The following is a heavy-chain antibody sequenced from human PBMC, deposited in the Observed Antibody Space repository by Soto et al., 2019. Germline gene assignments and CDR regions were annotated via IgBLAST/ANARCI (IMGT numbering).Heavy chain of an antibody. Sequence: QVQLDESGPGLVQPSQTLSLSCTVSGASVSTGVYYWTWIRQHPGRGLEWIGYIDNSGSTYYNPSLTGRVDISVDTSKNQFSLNLQSLTAADTAFYYCAEAVSDFDVRRYRTSYFDQWGQGLLDTVSS. CDR1: GASVSTGVYY. D-gene: IGHD3-10*02. CDR3: AEAVSDFDVRRYRTSYFDQ. V-gene: IGHV4-31*03. J-gene: IGHJ4*02. CDR2: IDNSGST.